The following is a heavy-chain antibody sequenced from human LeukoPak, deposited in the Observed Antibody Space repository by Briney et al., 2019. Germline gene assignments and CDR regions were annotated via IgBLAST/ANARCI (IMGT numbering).Heavy chain of an antibody. CDR3: VKRGATVRRTYFFDS. D-gene: IGHD1-26*01. CDR2: IRYDGNDK. Sequence: GGSLRLSCVASGFTFNAFGMHWVRQAPGKGPEWVAFIRYDGNDKYYSGSVEGRFTISRDNPKNTLYLQMNSLRVEDTSFYYCVKRGATVRRTYFFDSWGQGALVTVSS. J-gene: IGHJ4*02. V-gene: IGHV3-30*02. CDR1: GFTFNAFG.